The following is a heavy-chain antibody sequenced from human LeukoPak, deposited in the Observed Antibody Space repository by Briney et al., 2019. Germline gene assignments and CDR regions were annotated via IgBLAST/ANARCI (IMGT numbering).Heavy chain of an antibody. J-gene: IGHJ4*02. CDR3: ARGYGNYAY. CDR2: ISSSSSYI. CDR1: GLTFVSDS. Sequence: GGSLRLSWAASGLTFVSDSMNWVRQAPGEGLEWVSAISSSSSYIYYADSVKGRFTISRDNAKNSLYLQMNSLRAEHRAVYHCARGYGNYAYWGQGTLVTVSS. V-gene: IGHV3-21*01. D-gene: IGHD4-11*01.